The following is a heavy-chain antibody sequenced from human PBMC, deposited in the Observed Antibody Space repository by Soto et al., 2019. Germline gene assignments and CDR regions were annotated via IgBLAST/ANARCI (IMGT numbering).Heavy chain of an antibody. CDR3: ARDLSAVMTTDDAFDI. J-gene: IGHJ3*02. Sequence: GGSLRLSCAASGFTFSSYSMNWVRRAPGKGLEWVSSISSSSSYIYYADSVKGRFTISRDNAKNSRYLQMNSLRAEDTAVYYCARDLSAVMTTDDAFDIWGQGTMVTVSS. D-gene: IGHD4-17*01. CDR2: ISSSSSYI. V-gene: IGHV3-21*01. CDR1: GFTFSSYS.